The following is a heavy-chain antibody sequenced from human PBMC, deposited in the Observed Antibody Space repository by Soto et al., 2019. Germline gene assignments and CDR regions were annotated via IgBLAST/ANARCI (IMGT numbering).Heavy chain of an antibody. V-gene: IGHV1-69*01. CDR1: GGTFSSYA. Sequence: KVSCKASGGTFSSYAISWVRQAPGQGLEWMGGIVPIFGTANYAQKFQGRVTITADESTSTAYMELSSLRSEDTAVYYCARGAPITIFGVVTEGGDYYGMDVWGQGTTVTVSS. D-gene: IGHD3-3*01. J-gene: IGHJ6*02. CDR3: ARGAPITIFGVVTEGGDYYGMDV. CDR2: IVPIFGTA.